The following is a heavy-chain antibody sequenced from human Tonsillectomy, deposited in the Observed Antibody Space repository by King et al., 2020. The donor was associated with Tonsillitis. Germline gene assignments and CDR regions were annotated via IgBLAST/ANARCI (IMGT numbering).Heavy chain of an antibody. CDR1: GDIFANYC. V-gene: IGHV5-51*03. Sequence: VQLVESGGEVKKPGGSLKISCKSSGDIFANYCIAWVRQMPGKGLEWMGIIYPYDSDTRYSPSFQGQVTISTHKSISTAYLQWSSLKASDSAMYYCARNHNMDVWGKGTTVTVSS. CDR2: IYPYDSDT. J-gene: IGHJ6*03. D-gene: IGHD1-14*01. CDR3: ARNHNMDV.